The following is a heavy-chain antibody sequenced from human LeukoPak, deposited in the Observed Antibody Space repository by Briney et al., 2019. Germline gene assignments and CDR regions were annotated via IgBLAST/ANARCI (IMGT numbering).Heavy chain of an antibody. D-gene: IGHD3-10*01. CDR2: ISGSGGHT. Sequence: GGSLRLSCAASGFTFSSYAMSWVRQAPGKGLKWVSAISGSGGHTYYADSVKGRFTISRDNSKNTLYLQMTSLIVGDTAIYYCAKGFGGGKPAPAYGVDVWGQGTTVTVSS. CDR3: AKGFGGGKPAPAYGVDV. J-gene: IGHJ6*02. CDR1: GFTFSSYA. V-gene: IGHV3-23*01.